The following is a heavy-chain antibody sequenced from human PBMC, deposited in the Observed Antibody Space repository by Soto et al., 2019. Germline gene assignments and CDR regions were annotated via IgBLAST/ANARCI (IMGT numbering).Heavy chain of an antibody. D-gene: IGHD6-13*01. Sequence: PGGSLRLSCTASGFTFGDYDMSWFRQAPGKGLEWVGFIRTTPYGGTADYAASVRGRFSISRDDSKDIAYLQMNSLKIEDTGVYYCTRERGSNWFRYYTYGMEVWGQGTTVTVCS. CDR2: IRTTPYGGTA. CDR3: TRERGSNWFRYYTYGMEV. CDR1: GFTFGDYD. J-gene: IGHJ6*02. V-gene: IGHV3-49*03.